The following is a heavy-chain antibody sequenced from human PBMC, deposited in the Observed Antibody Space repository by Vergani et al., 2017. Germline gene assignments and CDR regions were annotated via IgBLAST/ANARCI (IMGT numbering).Heavy chain of an antibody. J-gene: IGHJ4*02. Sequence: QAQLQESGPRLVKPSQTLPLTCSFSGGSLDIHSPTWGWIRQPAGEGLEWIGLIDVKGNSNFSPSLESRVTMSADASRGRFSLNLRAVTTSDTAVYYCARSRPDCTCGSCPAIWGQGTLVAVSS. V-gene: IGHV4-61*02. CDR2: IDVKGNS. CDR3: ARSRPDCTCGSCPAI. D-gene: IGHD2-15*01. CDR1: GGSLDIHSPT.